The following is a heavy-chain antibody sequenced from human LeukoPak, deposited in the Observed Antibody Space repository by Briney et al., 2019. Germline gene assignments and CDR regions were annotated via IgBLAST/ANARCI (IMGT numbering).Heavy chain of an antibody. CDR1: GFTFTSSV. CDR3: AADRAGSYLRFVY. J-gene: IGHJ4*02. CDR2: IVVGSGNT. D-gene: IGHD3-10*01. V-gene: IGHV1-58*01. Sequence: GASVTVSCKASGFTFTSSVVQWVRQARGQRLEWIGWIVVGSGNTNYAQKFQERVTITRDMSTSTAYMELSSLRFEDTAVYYCAADRAGSYLRFVYWGQGTPVTVSS.